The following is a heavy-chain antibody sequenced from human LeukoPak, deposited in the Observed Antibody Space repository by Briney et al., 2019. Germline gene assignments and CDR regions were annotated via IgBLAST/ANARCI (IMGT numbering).Heavy chain of an antibody. CDR2: INSSGGST. CDR1: GFTFSSYG. J-gene: IGHJ4*02. CDR3: ARGLNYYDSSEFAY. D-gene: IGHD3-22*01. Sequence: GGSLRLSCAASGFTFSSYGMHWVRQAPGQGLEWMGIINSSGGSTSYAQKFQGRVTMTRDTSTSTVYMELSSLRSEDTAVYYCARGLNYYDSSEFAYWGQGTLVTVSS. V-gene: IGHV1-46*01.